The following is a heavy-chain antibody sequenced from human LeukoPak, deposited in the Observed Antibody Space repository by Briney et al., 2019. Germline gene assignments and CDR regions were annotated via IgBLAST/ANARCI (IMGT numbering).Heavy chain of an antibody. Sequence: GGSLRLSCAASGYTFSSYWMSWVRQAPGKGVGWGANIKQEGSEKYYVDSVKGRFTISRDNAKNSLYLQMNSLRAEDTAVYYCAREGRGSSWSEYYFDYWGQGTLVTVSS. D-gene: IGHD6-13*01. J-gene: IGHJ4*02. V-gene: IGHV3-7*01. CDR2: IKQEGSEK. CDR3: AREGRGSSWSEYYFDY. CDR1: GYTFSSYW.